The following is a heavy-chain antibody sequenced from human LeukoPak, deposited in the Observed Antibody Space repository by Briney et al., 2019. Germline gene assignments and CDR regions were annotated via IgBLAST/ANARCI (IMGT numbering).Heavy chain of an antibody. V-gene: IGHV1-69*05. J-gene: IGHJ4*02. CDR3: ARARGGPAYYFDY. D-gene: IGHD3-10*01. CDR2: IFPIFGAP. Sequence: SVKVSCKASGGTFNTYGFSWVRQAPGRGLEWLAMIFPIFGAPNCAQKFQGRVTITTDESASTAYMELSSLTSDDSAVYYCARARGGPAYYFDYWGQETLVTVSS. CDR1: GGTFNTYG.